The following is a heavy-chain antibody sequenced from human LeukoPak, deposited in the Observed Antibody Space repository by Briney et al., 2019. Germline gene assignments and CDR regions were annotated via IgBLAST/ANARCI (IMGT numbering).Heavy chain of an antibody. Sequence: SETLSLTCTVSGGSISSYYWSWIRQPPGKGLEWIGYIYYSGSTNYNPSLKSRVTISVDTSKNQFSLKLSSVTAADTAVYYCARGALKWELPPIRARKSYYFDYWGQGTLVTVSS. CDR3: ARGALKWELPPIRARKSYYFDY. V-gene: IGHV4-59*12. CDR1: GGSISSYY. CDR2: IYYSGST. D-gene: IGHD1-26*01. J-gene: IGHJ4*02.